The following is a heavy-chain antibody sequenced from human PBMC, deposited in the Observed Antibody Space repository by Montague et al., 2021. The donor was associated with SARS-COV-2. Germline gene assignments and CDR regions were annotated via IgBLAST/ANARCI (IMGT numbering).Heavy chain of an antibody. D-gene: IGHD2-8*01. CDR2: IYYSGST. CDR3: ARLLRSCTNGVCRTYYYYAMDV. V-gene: IGHV4-59*01. CDR1: GGSISGYY. Sequence: SETLSLTCTVSGGSISGYYWSWIRQPPGKGLEWIGYIYYSGSTKYNPFLESRVTVSVDRSKNQVSLKLSSVTAADTAVYYCARLLRSCTNGVCRTYYYYAMDVWGRGTTVTVS. J-gene: IGHJ6*02.